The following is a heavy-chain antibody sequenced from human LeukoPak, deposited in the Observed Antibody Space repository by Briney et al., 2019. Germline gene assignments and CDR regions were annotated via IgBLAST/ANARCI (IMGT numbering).Heavy chain of an antibody. CDR3: ARAGYGDSDFDY. D-gene: IGHD4-17*01. CDR2: IYHSGNT. V-gene: IGHV4-38-2*02. Sequence: SETLSPTCTVSGYSISSGYYWGWIRQPPGKGLEWIGSIYHSGNTYYNPSLKSRVTISVDTSKNQFSLKLNSVSAADTAVYYCARAGYGDSDFDYWGQGTLVTVSS. J-gene: IGHJ4*02. CDR1: GYSISSGYY.